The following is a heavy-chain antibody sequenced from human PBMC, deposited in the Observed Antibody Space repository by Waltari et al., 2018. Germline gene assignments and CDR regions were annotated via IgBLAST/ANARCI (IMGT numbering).Heavy chain of an antibody. CDR1: GYTFTGYY. CDR2: INPHSGGT. J-gene: IGHJ4*02. Sequence: QVHLVQSGSEVEKPGASVKVSCKASGYTFTGYYMHWVRQAAVQGLGWMGRINPHSGGTNYAQNVPGRVTMSSDTSISTAYMELGVVGADDTAVYYCARYYTGYEACDYWGQGTLVTVSS. CDR3: ARYYTGYEACDY. D-gene: IGHD5-12*01. V-gene: IGHV1-2*06.